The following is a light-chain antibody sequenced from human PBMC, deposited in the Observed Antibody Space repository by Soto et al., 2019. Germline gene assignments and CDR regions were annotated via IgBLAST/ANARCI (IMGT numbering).Light chain of an antibody. J-gene: IGLJ2*01. CDR2: RNH. CDR1: RSNIGTYA. CDR3: AAWDDSLRAVV. Sequence: QSALTQSPSASATPGQRVTISCSGSRSNIGTYAVNWYQQLPGTAPTLLIFRNHQRPSGVPDRLSGSKSGTSASLAISGPQSEDEADYYCAAWDDSLRAVVFGGGTKLTVL. V-gene: IGLV1-44*01.